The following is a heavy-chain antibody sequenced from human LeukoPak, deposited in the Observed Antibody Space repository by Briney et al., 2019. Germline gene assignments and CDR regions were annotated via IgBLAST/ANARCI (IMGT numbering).Heavy chain of an antibody. CDR3: ARRDYDSSGYYYYYYYMDV. CDR1: GGSFSGYY. D-gene: IGHD3-22*01. Sequence: KASETLSLTCAVYGGSFSGYYWSWIRQPPGKGLEWIGEINHSGSTNYNPSLKSRVTISVDTSKNQFSLKLSSVTAADTAVYYCARRDYDSSGYYYYYYYMDVWGKGTTVTVSS. J-gene: IGHJ6*03. V-gene: IGHV4-34*01. CDR2: INHSGST.